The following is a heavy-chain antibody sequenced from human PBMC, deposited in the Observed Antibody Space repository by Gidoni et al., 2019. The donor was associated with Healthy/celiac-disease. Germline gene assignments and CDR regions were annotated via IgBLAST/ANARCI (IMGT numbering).Heavy chain of an antibody. CDR2: ISGSGGST. CDR3: AKCTLGATLAFDI. Sequence: LFKSERGLVQPGESLRLSCAACGFTFSSYAMSWVRQAPGKGLEWVSAISGSGGSTYYADSVKGRFTISRYNSKNALYLQMISVTAEDTAVYYCAKCTLGATLAFDIWGQGTMVPVSS. V-gene: IGHV3-23*01. J-gene: IGHJ3*02. CDR1: GFTFSSYA. D-gene: IGHD1-26*01.